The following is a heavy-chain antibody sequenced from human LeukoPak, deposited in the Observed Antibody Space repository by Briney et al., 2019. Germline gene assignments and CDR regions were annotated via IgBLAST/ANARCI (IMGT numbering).Heavy chain of an antibody. Sequence: ASVNLTCNAAAATFTSYAISWVRQPQGQGLGWMGGIIIIFGTANYAQKFQGRVTITADKSTSTAYMELSSLRSEDTAVYYCARARDGYSRFWINRYYSMDVWGKGTTVTVSS. CDR2: IIIIFGTA. CDR1: AATFTSYA. D-gene: IGHD5-18*01. V-gene: IGHV1-69*06. CDR3: ARARDGYSRFWINRYYSMDV. J-gene: IGHJ6*03.